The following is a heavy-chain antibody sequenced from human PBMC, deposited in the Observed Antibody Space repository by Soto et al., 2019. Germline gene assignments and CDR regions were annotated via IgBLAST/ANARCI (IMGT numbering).Heavy chain of an antibody. CDR2: ISGGGGDS. CDR1: GFSFSDSY. V-gene: IGHV3-23*01. D-gene: IGHD6-13*01. J-gene: IGHJ6*02. CDR3: AKDQLTAGGDYYYYYGMDV. Sequence: PGGSLRLSCAASGFSFSDSYMNWIRQAPGKGLEWVSGISGGGGDSYYADSVKGRFTISRDNSKNTLYLQMNSLRVEDTALYYCAKDQLTAGGDYYYYYGMDVWGRGTAVTVSS.